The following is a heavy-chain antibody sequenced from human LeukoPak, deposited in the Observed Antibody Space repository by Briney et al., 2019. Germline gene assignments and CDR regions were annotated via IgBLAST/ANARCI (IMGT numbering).Heavy chain of an antibody. J-gene: IGHJ4*02. V-gene: IGHV3-7*04. CDR2: IKQDGSEK. CDR1: GFPFSSYW. D-gene: IGHD6-13*01. CDR3: ARGTIAAAGYYYFDY. Sequence: GGSLRLSCAASGFPFSSYWMSWVRQAPGKGLEWVANIKQDGSEKYYVDSVKGRFTISRDNAKNSLYLQMNSLRAEDTAVYYCARGTIAAAGYYYFDYWGQGTQVTVSS.